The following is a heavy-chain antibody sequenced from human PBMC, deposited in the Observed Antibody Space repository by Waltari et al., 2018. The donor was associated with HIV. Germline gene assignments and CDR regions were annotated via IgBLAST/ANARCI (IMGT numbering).Heavy chain of an antibody. Sequence: TISRDNSKNTLYLQMNSLRAEDTAVYYCAKFQLFAAAGNNYYYGMDVWGQGTTVTVSS. J-gene: IGHJ6*02. D-gene: IGHD6-13*01. CDR3: AKFQLFAAAGNNYYYGMDV. V-gene: IGHV3-23*01.